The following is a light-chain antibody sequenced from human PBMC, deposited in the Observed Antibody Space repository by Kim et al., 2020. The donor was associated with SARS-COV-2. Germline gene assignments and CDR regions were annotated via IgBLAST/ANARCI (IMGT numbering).Light chain of an antibody. CDR1: RGISDL. Sequence: AYVGDRVTITCRASRGISDLLAWYQHKPGRAPNLLIFSASTLQSGVPSRFSGSGYGTEFTLTITTLQPEDFATYYCQQFYDYPLTFGQGTRLEIK. J-gene: IGKJ5*01. V-gene: IGKV1-9*01. CDR3: QQFYDYPLT. CDR2: SAS.